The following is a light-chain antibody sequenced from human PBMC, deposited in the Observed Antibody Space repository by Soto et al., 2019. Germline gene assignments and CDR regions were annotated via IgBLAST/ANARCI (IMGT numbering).Light chain of an antibody. CDR3: SSYTTSNTRQIV. CDR2: DVS. Sequence: QSVLTQPASVSGSPGQSITISCTGTSSDVGGYNYVSWYQHHPGKAPKLIIYDVSNRPSGVSIRFSGSKSDHTASLTISGLQPEDEADYHCSSYTTSNTRQIVFGTGTKLTVL. J-gene: IGLJ1*01. V-gene: IGLV2-14*03. CDR1: SSDVGGYNY.